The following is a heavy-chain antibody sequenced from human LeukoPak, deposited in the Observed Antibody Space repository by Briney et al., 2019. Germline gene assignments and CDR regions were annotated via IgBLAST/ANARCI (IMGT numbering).Heavy chain of an antibody. D-gene: IGHD3-22*01. V-gene: IGHV3-23*01. CDR1: GFTFSSYA. CDR2: ISGSGGST. CDR3: AKDLDTYYYDSSGYPHDY. Sequence: GGSLRLSCAASGFTFSSYAMSWVRQAPGKGLEWVSAISGSGGSTYYADSVKGRFTISRDNSKNTLYLQMNSLRAEDTAVYYCAKDLDTYYYDSSGYPHDYWGQGTLVTVSS. J-gene: IGHJ4*02.